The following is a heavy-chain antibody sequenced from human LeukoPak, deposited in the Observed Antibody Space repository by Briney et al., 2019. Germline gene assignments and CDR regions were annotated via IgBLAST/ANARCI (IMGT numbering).Heavy chain of an antibody. Sequence: PGGSLRLSCAASGFTFSSYSMTWVRQAPGKGLEWVSYISSSSSTIYYADSVKGRFTISRDNAKNSLYLQMNSLRAEDTAVYYCATARVASGYWGQGTLVTVSS. V-gene: IGHV3-48*01. D-gene: IGHD2-15*01. J-gene: IGHJ4*02. CDR2: ISSSSSTI. CDR1: GFTFSSYS. CDR3: ATARVASGY.